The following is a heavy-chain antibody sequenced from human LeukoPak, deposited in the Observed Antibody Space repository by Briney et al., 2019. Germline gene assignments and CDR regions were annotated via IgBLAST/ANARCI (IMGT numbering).Heavy chain of an antibody. V-gene: IGHV4-38-2*01. CDR3: ARTYNNYWEVLLPFEY. D-gene: IGHD1-26*01. Sequence: SETLSLTCAVSGYYISSGFYWGWILQSPGKGLEWIGSIYHRGNTYYNPSLKSRVTISVDTSKNQFSLKLSSVTAADTAVYYCARTYNNYWEVLLPFEYWGQGTLVTVSP. J-gene: IGHJ4*02. CDR1: GYYISSGFY. CDR2: IYHRGNT.